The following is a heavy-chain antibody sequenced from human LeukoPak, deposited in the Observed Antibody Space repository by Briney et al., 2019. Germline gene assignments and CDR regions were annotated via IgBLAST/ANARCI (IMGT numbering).Heavy chain of an antibody. CDR3: TRDLWVYYDFWSGSPPRYFDL. Sequence: GGSLRLSCTASGFTFGDYAMSWVRQAPGKGLEWVGFIRSKAYGGTAEYAASVKGRFTISRDDSKSIAYLQMNSLKTEDTAVYYCTRDLWVYYDFWSGSPPRYFDLWGRGTLVTVSS. V-gene: IGHV3-49*04. CDR2: IRSKAYGGTA. D-gene: IGHD3-3*01. J-gene: IGHJ2*01. CDR1: GFTFGDYA.